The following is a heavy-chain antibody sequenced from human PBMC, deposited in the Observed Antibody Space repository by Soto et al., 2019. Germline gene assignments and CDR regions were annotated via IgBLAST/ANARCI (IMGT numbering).Heavy chain of an antibody. CDR3: AKRSSSATFDY. Sequence: EVPLLESGGGLVQPGESLRLSCAASGFTFSSYAMSWVRQAPGKGLEWVSVISGSDDSTYYADSVKGRFTISRDNSKNTLYLQMNSLGAEDTAVYYCAKRSSSATFDYWGQGTLVTVSS. D-gene: IGHD6-6*01. J-gene: IGHJ4*02. CDR2: ISGSDDST. CDR1: GFTFSSYA. V-gene: IGHV3-23*01.